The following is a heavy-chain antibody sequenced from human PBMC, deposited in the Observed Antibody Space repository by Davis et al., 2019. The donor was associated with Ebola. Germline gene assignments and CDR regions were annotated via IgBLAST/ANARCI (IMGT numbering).Heavy chain of an antibody. CDR2: INPNSGGT. D-gene: IGHD6-13*01. CDR3: ARVGSSWYDRPYRPYYFDY. Sequence: ASVKVSCKASGYTFTGYYMHWVRQAPGQGLEWMGRINPNSGGTNYAQKFQGRVTMTRDTSISTAYMELSRLRSDDTAVYSCARVGSSWYDRPYRPYYFDYWGQGTLVTVSS. V-gene: IGHV1-2*06. J-gene: IGHJ4*02. CDR1: GYTFTGYY.